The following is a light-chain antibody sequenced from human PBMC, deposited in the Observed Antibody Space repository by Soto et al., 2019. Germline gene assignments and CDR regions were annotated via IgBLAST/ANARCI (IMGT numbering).Light chain of an antibody. J-gene: IGKJ1*01. Sequence: EIVMTQSPVTLSVSPGERANLSCRARQSVSSSYLAWYQQRPGQAPRLLIYGASIRATGIPDRFSGSGSGTDFTLTISRLEPEDFAVYFCQQHGSSPWTFGQGTKVDIK. V-gene: IGKV3-20*01. CDR1: QSVSSSY. CDR3: QQHGSSPWT. CDR2: GAS.